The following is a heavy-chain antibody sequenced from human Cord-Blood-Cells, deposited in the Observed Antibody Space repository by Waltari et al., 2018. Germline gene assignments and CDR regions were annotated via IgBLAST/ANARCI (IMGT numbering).Heavy chain of an antibody. V-gene: IGHV4-31*03. CDR2: IYFSGST. Sequence: QVQLQESGPGLVKPPQTLSLTCTVSGGPISSGGYYWCWIREHPGKGLEWIGYIYFSGSTYYNPSLKSRVTKSVDTSKNQCSLKLSSVTAADTAVYYCARDRGYSSSSDFFDYWGQGTLVTVSS. J-gene: IGHJ4*02. D-gene: IGHD6-6*01. CDR3: ARDRGYSSSSDFFDY. CDR1: GGPISSGGYY.